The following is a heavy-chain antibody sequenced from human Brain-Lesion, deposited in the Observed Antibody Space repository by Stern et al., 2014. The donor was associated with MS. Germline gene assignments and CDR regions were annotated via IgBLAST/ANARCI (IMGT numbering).Heavy chain of an antibody. V-gene: IGHV4-31*03. D-gene: IGHD3-3*02. CDR2: VYYSGSI. J-gene: IGHJ2*01. Sequence: QVQLVESDPGLVKPLQTLSLTCTVSGGSVSSGGYFWNWIRQHPGKGLEWIGHVYYSGSIAYNPSLKSRVTISVDTSKNQFSLRLRSVTAADTAVYYCARNPALWYFDLWGRGTLAAVSS. CDR1: GGSVSSGGYF. CDR3: ARNPALWYFDL.